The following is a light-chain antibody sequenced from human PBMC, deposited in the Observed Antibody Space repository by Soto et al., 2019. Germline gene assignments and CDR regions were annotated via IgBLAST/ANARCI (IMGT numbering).Light chain of an antibody. CDR1: QSVSGSY. CDR2: GAS. J-gene: IGKJ1*01. CDR3: QQHGSSPQT. V-gene: IGKV3-20*01. Sequence: EIVLTQSPGTLSLSPGERATLSCRASQSVSGSYLAWYQQKPGQAPRLLIYGASSRATGIPDRFSGSGSGTDFTLTISRLEPEDFAVYYCQQHGSSPQTFGQGTKVEIK.